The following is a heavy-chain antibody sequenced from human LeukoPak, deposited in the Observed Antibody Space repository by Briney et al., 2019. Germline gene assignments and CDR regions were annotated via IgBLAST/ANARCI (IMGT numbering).Heavy chain of an antibody. CDR3: AKRATIFGVVTKPYYFDY. V-gene: IGHV3-23*01. J-gene: IGHJ4*02. CDR2: ISGSGGST. D-gene: IGHD3-3*01. CDR1: GLTFSSYA. Sequence: PGGSLRLSCAASGLTFSSYAMSWVRQAPGKGLEWVSAISGSGGSTYYADSVKGRFTISRDNSKNTLYLQMNSLRAEDTAVYYCAKRATIFGVVTKPYYFDYWGQGTLVTVSS.